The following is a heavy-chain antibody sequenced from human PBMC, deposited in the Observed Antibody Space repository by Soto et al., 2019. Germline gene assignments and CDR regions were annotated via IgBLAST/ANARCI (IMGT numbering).Heavy chain of an antibody. CDR1: GYSFTSYW. Sequence: GESLKISCKGSGYSFTSYWISWVRQMPGKGLEWMGRIDPSDSYTNYSPSFQGHVTISADKSISTAYLQWSSLKASDTAMYYCVTIPGSPRYYSYGMNVLHPGTTGTVS. J-gene: IGHJ6*02. D-gene: IGHD2-21*01. CDR2: IDPSDSYT. V-gene: IGHV5-10-1*01. CDR3: VTIPGSPRYYSYGMNV.